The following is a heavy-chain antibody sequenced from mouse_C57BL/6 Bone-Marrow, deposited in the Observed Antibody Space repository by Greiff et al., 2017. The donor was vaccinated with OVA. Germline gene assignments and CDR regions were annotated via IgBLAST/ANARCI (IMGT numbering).Heavy chain of an antibody. V-gene: IGHV5-17*01. Sequence: EVQVVESGGGLVKPGGSLKLCCAASGFTFSDYGMHWVRQAPEKGLEWVAYISSGSSTISYADTVKGRFTISRDNAKNTLFLQMTSLRSEDTAMYYCARRLYFDYWGQGTTLTVSS. CDR3: ARRLYFDY. CDR1: GFTFSDYG. CDR2: ISSGSSTI. J-gene: IGHJ2*01.